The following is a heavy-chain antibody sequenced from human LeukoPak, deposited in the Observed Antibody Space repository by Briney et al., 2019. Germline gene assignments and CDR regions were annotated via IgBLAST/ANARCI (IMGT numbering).Heavy chain of an antibody. D-gene: IGHD6-13*01. Sequence: PSQTLSLTCTVSGGSISSGSYYWRWIRQPAGKGLEWIGRIYTSGSTNYNPSLKSRVTISVDTSKNQFSLKLSSVTAADTAVYYCVKAARNSWYYFDYWGQGTLVTVSS. CDR1: GGSISSGSYY. J-gene: IGHJ4*02. CDR3: VKAARNSWYYFDY. CDR2: IYTSGST. V-gene: IGHV4-61*02.